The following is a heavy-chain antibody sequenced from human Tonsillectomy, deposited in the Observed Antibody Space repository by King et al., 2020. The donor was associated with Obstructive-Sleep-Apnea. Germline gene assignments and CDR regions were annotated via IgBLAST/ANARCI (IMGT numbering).Heavy chain of an antibody. Sequence: VQLQQWGAGLLKPSETLSLTCAVYGGSFSGYYWSWIRQPPGKGLEWIGKINHSGSTNYNPSLKSRVTISVDTSKNQFSLKLSSVTAADTAVYYCARLGGKLGSTAGYWGRGTLVTVSS. CDR3: ARLGGKLGSTAGY. J-gene: IGHJ4*02. V-gene: IGHV4-34*01. D-gene: IGHD7-27*01. CDR1: GGSFSGYY. CDR2: INHSGST.